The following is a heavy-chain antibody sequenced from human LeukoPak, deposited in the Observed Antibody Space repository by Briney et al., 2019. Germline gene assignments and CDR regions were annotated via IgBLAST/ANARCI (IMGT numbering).Heavy chain of an antibody. CDR3: ARVLSSSWYPPFDY. D-gene: IGHD6-13*01. V-gene: IGHV1-18*04. CDR1: GYTFTSYG. CDR2: ISAYNGNT. J-gene: IGHJ4*02. Sequence: ASVKVSCKASGYTFTSYGISWVGQAPGQGLEWMGWISAYNGNTNYAQKLQGRVTMTTDTSTSTAYMELRSLRSDDTAVYYCARVLSSSWYPPFDYWGQGTLVTVSS.